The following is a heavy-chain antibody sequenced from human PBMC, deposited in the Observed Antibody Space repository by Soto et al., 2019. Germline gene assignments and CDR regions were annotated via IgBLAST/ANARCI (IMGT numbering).Heavy chain of an antibody. V-gene: IGHV2-5*01. CDR2: IYWNDDK. Sequence: SGPTLVNPTQPLTLTCTFSGFSLSTSGVGVGWIRQPPGKALEWLALIYWNDDKRYSPSLKSRLTITKDTSKNQVVLTMTNMDPVDTATYYCAHRRGSYGLWNPFDYWGQGTLVTVSS. D-gene: IGHD5-18*01. CDR3: AHRRGSYGLWNPFDY. J-gene: IGHJ4*02. CDR1: GFSLSTSGVG.